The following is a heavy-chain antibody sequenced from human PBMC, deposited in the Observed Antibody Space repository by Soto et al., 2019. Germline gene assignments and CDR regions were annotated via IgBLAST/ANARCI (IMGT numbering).Heavy chain of an antibody. J-gene: IGHJ6*02. Sequence: LRLSCAASGFTFSSYGMHWVRQAPGKGLEWVAVIWYDGSNKYYADSVKGRFTISRDNSKNTLYLQMDSPRAEDTAVYYCARDRYDFITSGYYYGMDVWGQGTTVTVSS. D-gene: IGHD3-3*01. CDR3: ARDRYDFITSGYYYGMDV. CDR1: GFTFSSYG. V-gene: IGHV3-33*01. CDR2: IWYDGSNK.